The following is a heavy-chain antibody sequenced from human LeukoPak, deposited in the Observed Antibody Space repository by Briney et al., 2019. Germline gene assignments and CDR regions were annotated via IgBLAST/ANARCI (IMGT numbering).Heavy chain of an antibody. D-gene: IGHD4-11*01. CDR2: IYYSGST. CDR1: GGSISSYY. V-gene: IGHV4-59*01. Sequence: PSETLSLTCTVSGGSISSYYWSWIRQPPGKGLEWIGYIYYSGSTNYNPSLKSRVTISVDTSKNQFSLKLSSVTAADTAVYYCERVSNYDLVWIDYWGQGTLVTVSS. CDR3: ERVSNYDLVWIDY. J-gene: IGHJ4*02.